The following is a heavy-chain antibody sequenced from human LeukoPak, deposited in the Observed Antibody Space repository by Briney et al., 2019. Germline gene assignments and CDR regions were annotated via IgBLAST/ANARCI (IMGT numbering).Heavy chain of an antibody. J-gene: IGHJ4*02. D-gene: IGHD3-10*01. CDR3: ASSSGTHRRYFDY. CDR1: GFTFSDYY. CDR2: ISSTSSTI. V-gene: IGHV3-11*01. Sequence: GGSLRLSCAASGFTFSDYYMSWIRQAPGKGLEWVSYISSTSSTIYYTDSVKGQFTISRDNAKNSLYLQMNSLRAEDTAVYYCASSSGTHRRYFDYWGQGTLVTVSS.